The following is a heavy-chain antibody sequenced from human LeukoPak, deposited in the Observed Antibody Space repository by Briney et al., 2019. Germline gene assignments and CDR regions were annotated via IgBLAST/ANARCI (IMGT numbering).Heavy chain of an antibody. V-gene: IGHV3-48*02. CDR2: ISSSSSTI. D-gene: IGHD6-13*01. CDR3: ARETQLVLRYFDY. Sequence: GGSLRLSCAASGFTFSSYSMNWVRQAPGKGLEWVSSISSSSSTIYYADSVKGRFTISRDNAKNSLYLQMNSLRDEDTAVYYCARETQLVLRYFDYWGQGTLVTVSS. J-gene: IGHJ4*02. CDR1: GFTFSSYS.